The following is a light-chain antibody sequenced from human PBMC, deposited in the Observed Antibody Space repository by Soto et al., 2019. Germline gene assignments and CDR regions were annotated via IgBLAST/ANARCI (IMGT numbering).Light chain of an antibody. CDR2: LGS. J-gene: IGKJ2*01. Sequence: DIVMTQSPLSLPVTPGEPASISCRSSQSLLHSDGYNYLDWYLQKPGQSPQLLIYLGSYRAGGVPARFSGSGSGTDFTLTISRLEADDIGVYSCMQVPQTRPYSFGQGTKLQI. CDR1: QSLLHSDGYNY. CDR3: MQVPQTRPYS. V-gene: IGKV2-28*01.